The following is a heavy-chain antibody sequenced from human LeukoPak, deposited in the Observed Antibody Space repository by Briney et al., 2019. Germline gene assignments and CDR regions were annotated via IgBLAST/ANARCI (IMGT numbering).Heavy chain of an antibody. CDR2: ISSSGGST. D-gene: IGHD1-26*01. CDR3: ARSGSYYY. CDR1: GFTFSSYA. V-gene: IGHV3-64*01. J-gene: IGHJ4*02. Sequence: PGGSLRLSCAASGFTFSSYAMHWVRQAPGKGLEYVSDISSSGGSTYYANSVKGRFTISRDNSKNTRYLQMGSLRAEDMAVYYCARSGSYYYWGQGTLVTVSS.